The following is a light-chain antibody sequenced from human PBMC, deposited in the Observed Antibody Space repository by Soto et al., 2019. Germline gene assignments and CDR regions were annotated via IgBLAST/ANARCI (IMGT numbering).Light chain of an antibody. CDR3: QQRLTWPLT. Sequence: EIVLTQSPAILSLSPGERATLSCRASQSVYSYLAWYQQKPGQAPRLLIYDASDRATGIPARFSGSGSGTNFTLTISSREPEDFAVYYCQQRLTWPLTFGGGTKVEIK. CDR1: QSVYSY. V-gene: IGKV3-11*01. CDR2: DAS. J-gene: IGKJ4*01.